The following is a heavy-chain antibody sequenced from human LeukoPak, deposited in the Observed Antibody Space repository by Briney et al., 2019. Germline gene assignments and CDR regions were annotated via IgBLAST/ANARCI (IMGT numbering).Heavy chain of an antibody. J-gene: IGHJ4*02. D-gene: IGHD6-6*01. Sequence: SETLSLTCTVSGASISSGDNYWNWIRQPPGKGLEWIGYIYHSGSTYYNPSLKSRLTISVDRSKNHFSLKLSSVTAADTAVYYCARVRSSSPQNFDYWGQGTLVTVSS. CDR1: GASISSGDNY. V-gene: IGHV4-30-2*01. CDR2: IYHSGST. CDR3: ARVRSSSPQNFDY.